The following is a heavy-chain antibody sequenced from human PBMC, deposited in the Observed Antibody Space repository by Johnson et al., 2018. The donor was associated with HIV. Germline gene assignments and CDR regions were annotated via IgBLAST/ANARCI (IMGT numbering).Heavy chain of an antibody. CDR2: IGTAGDT. J-gene: IGHJ3*02. CDR3: ATSISTPPGAFDI. V-gene: IGHV3-13*01. D-gene: IGHD6-6*01. CDR1: RFIFNDYD. Sequence: VQLVESGGGLVQPGGSLRLSFAASRFIFNDYDMHWVRQVTGKGLEWVSGIGTAGDTYYPGSVKGRFTISRENAKNSLYLQMNNLRAGDTAVYYCATSISTPPGAFDIWGQGTMVTVSS.